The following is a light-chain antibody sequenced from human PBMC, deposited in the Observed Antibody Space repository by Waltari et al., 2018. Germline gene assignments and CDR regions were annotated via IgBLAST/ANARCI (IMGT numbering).Light chain of an antibody. V-gene: IGLV3-21*04. CDR2: YDR. J-gene: IGLJ1*01. Sequence: SYMLTQPPSVSVAPGETARITCGGDNIGTYSVHWYQQKPGKAPMLVIFYDRDRPAGIPGRFSGSNAGNTATLTISGVEAGDEAKYYCHVWHPDVDPWVFGPGSDVTV. CDR3: HVWHPDVDPWV. CDR1: NIGTYS.